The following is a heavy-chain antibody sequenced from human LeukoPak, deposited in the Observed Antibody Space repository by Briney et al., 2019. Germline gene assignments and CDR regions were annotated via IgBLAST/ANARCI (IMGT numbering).Heavy chain of an antibody. D-gene: IGHD3-3*01. Sequence: SETLSLTCAVYGGSFSGYYWSWIRQAPGKGLEWIREINHSGSTNYNPSLKSRVTISVDTSKNQFSLKLSSVTAADTAVYYCARGPDFWSGPITPPYYYGMDVWGQGTTVTVSS. CDR3: ARGPDFWSGPITPPYYYGMDV. CDR2: INHSGST. J-gene: IGHJ6*02. V-gene: IGHV4-34*01. CDR1: GGSFSGYY.